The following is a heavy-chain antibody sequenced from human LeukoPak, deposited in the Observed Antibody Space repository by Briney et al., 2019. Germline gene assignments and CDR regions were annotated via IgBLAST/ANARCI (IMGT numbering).Heavy chain of an antibody. V-gene: IGHV3-64D*06. D-gene: IGHD6-6*01. CDR2: XSSNGATT. CDR1: GFTFNRFY. CDR3: VKDRSIAAPNNDFFDS. Sequence: TGGSLRLSCSASGFTFNRFYLHWVRQAPGKGLEFXXXXSSNGATTYYADSVXGRFTISRDNSKNTLYLQMSSLRADDTAVYYCVKDRSIAAPNNDFFDSWGQGALVTVSS. J-gene: IGHJ4*02.